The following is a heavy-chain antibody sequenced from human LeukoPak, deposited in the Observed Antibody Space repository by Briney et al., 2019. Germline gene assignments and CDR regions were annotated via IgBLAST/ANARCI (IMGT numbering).Heavy chain of an antibody. D-gene: IGHD5-18*01. V-gene: IGHV3-21*01. CDR2: ISFSGTYI. J-gene: IGHJ4*02. Sequence: PGGSLRLSCAASGFMFSSYSMNWVRQAPGKGLEGVSSISFSGTYIYYPDSLKGRFTISRDNAKNSLFLQMNSLRAEDTAVYYCARRASTERGHSYGLDYWGQGTLVTVSS. CDR1: GFMFSSYS. CDR3: ARRASTERGHSYGLDY.